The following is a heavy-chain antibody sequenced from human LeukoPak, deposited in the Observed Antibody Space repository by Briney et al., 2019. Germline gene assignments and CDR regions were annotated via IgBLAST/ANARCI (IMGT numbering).Heavy chain of an antibody. J-gene: IGHJ4*02. V-gene: IGHV4-34*01. CDR3: ARGEPDGQLVGY. CDR1: GGSFSGYY. Sequence: SETLSLTCAVYGGSFSGYYWSWIRQPPGKGLEWIGEINHSGSTNYNPSLKSRVTISVDTSKNQFSLKLSSVTAADTAVYYCARGEPDGQLVGYWGQGTLVTVSS. CDR2: INHSGST. D-gene: IGHD6-6*01.